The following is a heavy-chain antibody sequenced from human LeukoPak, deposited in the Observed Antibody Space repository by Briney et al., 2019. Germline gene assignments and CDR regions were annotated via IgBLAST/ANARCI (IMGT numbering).Heavy chain of an antibody. CDR1: GGSISSYY. D-gene: IGHD1-1*01. J-gene: IGHJ6*02. CDR2: IYDSGST. V-gene: IGHV4-59*01. CDR3: ARVGGTNYYYYGMDV. Sequence: PSETLSLTCTVSGGSISSYYWSWIRQPPGKGLEWIGYIYDSGSTNYNPSLESRVTISVDTSKNQFSLKLSSVTAADTAVYYCARVGGTNYYYYGMDVWGQGTTVTVSS.